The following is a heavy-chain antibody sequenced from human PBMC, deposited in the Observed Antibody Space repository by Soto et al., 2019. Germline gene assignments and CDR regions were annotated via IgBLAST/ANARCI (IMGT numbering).Heavy chain of an antibody. CDR1: GYTFTSYG. J-gene: IGHJ4*02. Sequence: GASVKVSCKASGYTFTSYGISWVRQAPGQGLERMGWISAYNGNTNYAQKLQGRVTMTTDTSTSTAYMELRSLRSDDTAVYYCARDSILGVVILRDPFDYWGQGXLVPVSS. CDR3: ARDSILGVVILRDPFDY. CDR2: ISAYNGNT. D-gene: IGHD3-3*01. V-gene: IGHV1-18*01.